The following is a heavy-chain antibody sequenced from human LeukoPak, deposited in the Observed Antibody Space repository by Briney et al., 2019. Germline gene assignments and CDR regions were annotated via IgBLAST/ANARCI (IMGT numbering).Heavy chain of an antibody. D-gene: IGHD3-3*01. V-gene: IGHV4-31*03. J-gene: IGHJ2*01. CDR2: IYYTGST. CDR1: GGSISSGGYW. Sequence: PSETLSLTCTVSGGSISSGGYWWSWIRQYSGKGLEWSGSIYYTGSTYYNPSLKSRVTMSVDTSQNHFSLKLNSVTAADTAVYYCARAIVTPSGYVWYFDLWGRGTLVTVSS. CDR3: ARAIVTPSGYVWYFDL.